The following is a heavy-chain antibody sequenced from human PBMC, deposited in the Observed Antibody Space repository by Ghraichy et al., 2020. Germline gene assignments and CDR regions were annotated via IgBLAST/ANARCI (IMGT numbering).Heavy chain of an antibody. CDR3: AGCGGGGGSCYWDN. Sequence: GGSLRLSCAASAFTFGRYAMSWVRQAPGKGLEWVSTINADSTYTYYADSARGRFTIPRDNSKNTLYLQLNSLRAEDTAVYYCAGCGGGGGSCYWDNWGQGTLVTVSS. V-gene: IGHV3-23*01. CDR1: AFTFGRYA. J-gene: IGHJ4*02. CDR2: INADSTYT. D-gene: IGHD2-15*01.